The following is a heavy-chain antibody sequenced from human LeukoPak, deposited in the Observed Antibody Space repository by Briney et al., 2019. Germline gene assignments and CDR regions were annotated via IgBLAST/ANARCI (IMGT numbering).Heavy chain of an antibody. D-gene: IGHD3-3*01. CDR3: ARVYYDFWSGYPIGGSFDY. Sequence: KPSETLSLTCTVSGGSSSSYYWSWIRQPPGKGLEWIGYIYYSGSTNYNPSLKSRVTISVDTPKNQFSLKLSSVTAADTAVYYCARVYYDFWSGYPIGGSFDYWGQGTLVTVSS. J-gene: IGHJ4*02. CDR2: IYYSGST. CDR1: GGSSSSYY. V-gene: IGHV4-59*01.